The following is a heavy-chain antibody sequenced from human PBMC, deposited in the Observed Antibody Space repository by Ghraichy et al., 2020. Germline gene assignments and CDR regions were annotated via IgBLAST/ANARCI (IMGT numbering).Heavy chain of an antibody. CDR1: GYTLTELS. CDR2: FDPEDGET. J-gene: IGHJ6*02. CDR3: ATRHPRYYYYYYGMDV. V-gene: IGHV1-24*01. Sequence: ASVKVSCKVSGYTLTELSMHWVRQAPGKGLEWMGGFDPEDGETIYAQKFQGRVTMTEDTSTDTAYMELSSLRSEDTAVYYCATRHPRYYYYYYGMDVWGQGTTVTVSS.